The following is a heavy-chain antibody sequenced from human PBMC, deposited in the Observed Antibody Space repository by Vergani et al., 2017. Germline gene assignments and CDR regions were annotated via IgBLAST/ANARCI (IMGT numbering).Heavy chain of an antibody. CDR3: AGHSCSGGSCYSEYYYYYGMDV. D-gene: IGHD2-15*01. Sequence: EVQLVQSGAEVKKPGESLKISCKGSGYSFTSYWIGWVRQMPGKGLEWMGIIYPGDSDTRYSPSFQGQVTISADKSISTAYLQWGSLKASDTAMYYCAGHSCSGGSCYSEYYYYYGMDVWGQGTTVTVSS. CDR1: GYSFTSYW. CDR2: IYPGDSDT. V-gene: IGHV5-51*01. J-gene: IGHJ6*02.